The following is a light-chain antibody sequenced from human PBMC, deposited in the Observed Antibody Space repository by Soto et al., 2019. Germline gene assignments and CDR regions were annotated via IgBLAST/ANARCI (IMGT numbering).Light chain of an antibody. Sequence: DIVMTQSPLSLPVTPGEPASISCRSSQSLLHSNGYNYLDWYLQKPGQSPQLLIYLGSNRASGVPDRFSGSGSGTDFTLKISRVEAEDVGVYYCMQALQPPWVFTFGPGTKVDI. CDR3: MQALQPPWVFT. J-gene: IGKJ3*01. CDR2: LGS. V-gene: IGKV2-28*01. CDR1: QSLLHSNGYNY.